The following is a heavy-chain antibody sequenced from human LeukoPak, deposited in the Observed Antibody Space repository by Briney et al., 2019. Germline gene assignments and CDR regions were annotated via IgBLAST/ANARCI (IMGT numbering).Heavy chain of an antibody. Sequence: PGGSLRLSCAASGFTFSSYAMSWVRQAPGKGLEWVSAISGSGGSTYYADSAKGRFTIFRDNSKNTLYLQMNSLRAEDTAVYYCAKDLPLGAAGYYFDYWGQGTLVTVSS. V-gene: IGHV3-23*01. CDR1: GFTFSSYA. J-gene: IGHJ4*02. CDR3: AKDLPLGAAGYYFDY. CDR2: ISGSGGST. D-gene: IGHD6-13*01.